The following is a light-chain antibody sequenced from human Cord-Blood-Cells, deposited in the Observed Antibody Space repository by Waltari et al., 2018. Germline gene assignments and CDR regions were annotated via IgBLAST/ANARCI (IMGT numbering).Light chain of an antibody. J-gene: IGLJ3*02. CDR2: EGS. CDR3: CSYAGSSTFG. Sequence: QSALTQPASVSGSPGQSITISCTGTSSDVGSYNLVSWYQQHPGKAPKLMIYEGSKRPSGVSIRFSGSKSGSPASLTISGLQAEDEADYYCCSYAGSSTFGFGGGTKLTVL. V-gene: IGLV2-23*03. CDR1: SSDVGSYNL.